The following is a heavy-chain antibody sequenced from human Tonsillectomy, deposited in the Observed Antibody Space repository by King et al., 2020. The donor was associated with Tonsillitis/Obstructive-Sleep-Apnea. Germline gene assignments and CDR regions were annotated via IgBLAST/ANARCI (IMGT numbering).Heavy chain of an antibody. CDR2: ISYIGST. V-gene: IGHV4-59*01. CDR3: ARERGLYYDFWSGYFCGMDV. Sequence: VQLQESGPGLVKPSETLSLTCTVSGGPISNFYWNWIRQPPGKGLEWMGYISYIGSTKYNPSLRSRGTISVDTSKNQFSLKLSSVTAADTAVYFCARERGLYYDFWSGYFCGMDVGGQGTTVTVSS. J-gene: IGHJ6*02. D-gene: IGHD3-3*01. CDR1: GGPISNFY.